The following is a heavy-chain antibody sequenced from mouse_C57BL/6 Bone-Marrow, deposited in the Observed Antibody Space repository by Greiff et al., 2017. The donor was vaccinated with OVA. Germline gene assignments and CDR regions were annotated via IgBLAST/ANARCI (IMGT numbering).Heavy chain of an antibody. D-gene: IGHD1-1*01. CDR3: AVITTVVDWYFDV. Sequence: QVQLQQPGAELVRPGTSVKLSCKASGYTFTSYWMHWVKQRPGQGLEWIGVIDPSDSYTNYNQKFKGKATLTVDTSSSTAYMQLSSLTSEDSAVYYCAVITTVVDWYFDVWGTGTTVTVSS. CDR1: GYTFTSYW. CDR2: IDPSDSYT. V-gene: IGHV1-59*01. J-gene: IGHJ1*03.